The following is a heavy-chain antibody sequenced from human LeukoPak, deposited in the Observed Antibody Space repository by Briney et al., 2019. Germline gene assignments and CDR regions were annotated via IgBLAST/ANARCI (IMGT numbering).Heavy chain of an antibody. CDR1: GFIFSSYA. CDR2: IWYDGSNK. Sequence: PGRSLSPSCAAPGFIFSSYAMHWVRQAPGKGLEWVALIWYDGSNKYHAGSVKGRFTISRDNSKNTLYLQMNSLRVEDTAVYYCAKGFHMDFWGKGTLFTVSS. D-gene: IGHD3-3*01. J-gene: IGHJ4*01. CDR3: AKGFHMDF. V-gene: IGHV3-33*06.